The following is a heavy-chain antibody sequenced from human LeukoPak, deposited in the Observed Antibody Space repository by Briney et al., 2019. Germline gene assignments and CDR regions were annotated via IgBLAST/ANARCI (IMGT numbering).Heavy chain of an antibody. D-gene: IGHD6-6*01. CDR3: ARVESSSAFSYYYYYGMDV. CDR2: INPDGRDT. V-gene: IGHV3-7*01. J-gene: IGHJ6*02. CDR1: GFTFNRCW. Sequence: GSLRLSCVVSGFTFNRCWMNWVRQAPGKGLEWVAHINPDGRDTYYVDSVKGRFTISRDNSKNTLYLQMNSLRAEDTAVYYCARVESSSAFSYYYYYGMDVWGQGTTVTVSS.